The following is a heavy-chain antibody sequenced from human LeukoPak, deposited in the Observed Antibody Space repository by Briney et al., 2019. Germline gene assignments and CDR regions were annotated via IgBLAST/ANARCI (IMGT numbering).Heavy chain of an antibody. CDR3: AAPYYGSGSYPYYFDY. V-gene: IGHV3-23*01. CDR2: ISGSGGST. D-gene: IGHD3-10*01. J-gene: IGHJ4*02. Sequence: GGSLRCSCAASGFTFSSYAMSWVRQAPGKGLEWVSAISGSGGSTYYADSVKGRFTISRDNSKNTLYLQMNSLRAEDTAVYYCAAPYYGSGSYPYYFDYWGQGTLVTVSS. CDR1: GFTFSSYA.